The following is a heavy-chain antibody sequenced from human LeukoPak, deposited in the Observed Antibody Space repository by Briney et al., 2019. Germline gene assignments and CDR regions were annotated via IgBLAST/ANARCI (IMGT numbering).Heavy chain of an antibody. V-gene: IGHV3-20*04. CDR2: VNWNGGRT. Sequence: GGSLRLSCAASGXMFDDYGMSWVRQAPGNGLESVSGVNWNGGRTGYADSVKGRFTISRDNAKNSLYLQMNSLRAEDTALYYCARDYDYGDYPGYWGQGTLVTVSS. CDR3: ARDYDYGDYPGY. D-gene: IGHD4-17*01. CDR1: GXMFDDYG. J-gene: IGHJ4*02.